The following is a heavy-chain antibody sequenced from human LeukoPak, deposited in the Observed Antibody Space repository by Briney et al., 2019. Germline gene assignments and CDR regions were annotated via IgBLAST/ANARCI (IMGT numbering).Heavy chain of an antibody. J-gene: IGHJ6*03. CDR2: IDNDGHGI. CDR3: ATGRGWVPSFGVVTHIAV. Sequence: GGSLRLSCAASGFTFSGYWMHWVRQGPEKGLELVSRIDNDGHGILYADSVKRRFTTSRDNANNTLYLQMNSLRFEVTAVYYCATGRGWVPSFGVVTHIAVWGKGTRVTVSS. V-gene: IGHV3-74*03. CDR1: GFTFSGYW. D-gene: IGHD3-3*01.